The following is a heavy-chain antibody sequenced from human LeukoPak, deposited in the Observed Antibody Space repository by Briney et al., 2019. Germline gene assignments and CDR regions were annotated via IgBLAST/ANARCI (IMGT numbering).Heavy chain of an antibody. J-gene: IGHJ4*02. CDR3: ARGNWRGFDF. D-gene: IGHD1-1*01. Sequence: GGSLRLSCAASGFTVSSNYMNWVRQAPGKGLEWVSLIYSGGSTYYADSVKGRFTISRDNSKNTLYLQVNSLRAEDTAVYYCARGNWRGFDFWGQGTLVTVSS. CDR1: GFTVSSNY. V-gene: IGHV3-53*01. CDR2: IYSGGST.